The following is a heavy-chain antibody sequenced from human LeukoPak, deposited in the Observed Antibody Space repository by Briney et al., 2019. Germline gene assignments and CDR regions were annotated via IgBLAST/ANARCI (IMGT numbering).Heavy chain of an antibody. Sequence: GGSLRLPCVASGFSFSGSSMNWVRQAPGQGLEWVSSIADDGVSTYYAESVKGRFTISRDNSKNTLLLHMDSLRVDDTGLYYCTREGGVGAADAGYWGQGTLVAVSS. V-gene: IGHV3-21*06. D-gene: IGHD1-26*01. CDR1: GFSFSGSS. J-gene: IGHJ4*02. CDR2: IADDGVST. CDR3: TREGGVGAADAGY.